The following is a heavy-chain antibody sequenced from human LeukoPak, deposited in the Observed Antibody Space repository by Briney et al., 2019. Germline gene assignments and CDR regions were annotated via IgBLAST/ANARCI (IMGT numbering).Heavy chain of an antibody. CDR3: ARDDCSNGVCYDY. CDR2: ISTSGNTI. V-gene: IGHV3-11*04. J-gene: IGHJ4*02. CDR1: GFTFSDYY. Sequence: PGGSLRLSCAASGFTFSDYYMSWIRQAPGKGLEWISYISTSGNTIYYADSVKGRFTISRDNAKKSLYLQMNSLRAEDTAVYYCARDDCSNGVCYDYWGQGTLVTVSS. D-gene: IGHD2-8*01.